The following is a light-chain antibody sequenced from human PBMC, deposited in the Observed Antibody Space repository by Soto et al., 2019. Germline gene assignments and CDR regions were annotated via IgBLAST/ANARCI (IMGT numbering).Light chain of an antibody. J-gene: IGLJ3*02. CDR1: SSDVGGYKF. V-gene: IGLV2-14*01. Sequence: QSALTQPASVSGSPGQSITIPCTGTSSDVGGYKFVSWYQQHPGKAPKLMIYEVSNRPSGVSNRFSGSKSGNTASLTISGLQAEDEADYYCSSYTTSSTRVFGGGTQLTV. CDR3: SSYTTSSTRV. CDR2: EVS.